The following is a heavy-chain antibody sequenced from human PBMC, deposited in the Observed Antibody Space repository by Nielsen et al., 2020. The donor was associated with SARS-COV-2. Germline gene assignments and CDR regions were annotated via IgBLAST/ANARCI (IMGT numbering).Heavy chain of an antibody. J-gene: IGHJ5*02. CDR3: AKVLFT. V-gene: IGHV3-21*04. Sequence: VRQCPGKGLEWVSSISSSSSYIYYADSVKGRFTISRDNSKNTLYLQMNSLRAEDTAVYYCAKVLFTCGQGTLVTVSS. CDR2: ISSSSSYI.